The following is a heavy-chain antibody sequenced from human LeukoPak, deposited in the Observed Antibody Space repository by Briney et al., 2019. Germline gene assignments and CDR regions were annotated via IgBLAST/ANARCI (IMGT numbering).Heavy chain of an antibody. V-gene: IGHV3-13*01. CDR1: GFTFSSYD. CDR3: ARGSGDFWSGYYSFDY. Sequence: GGSLRLSCAASGFTFSSYDMHWVRQATGKGLEWVSAIGTAGDTYYPGSVKGRFTISRGNAKNSLYLQMNSLRAGDTAVYYCARGSGDFWSGYYSFDYWGQGTLVTVSS. CDR2: IGTAGDT. D-gene: IGHD3-3*01. J-gene: IGHJ4*02.